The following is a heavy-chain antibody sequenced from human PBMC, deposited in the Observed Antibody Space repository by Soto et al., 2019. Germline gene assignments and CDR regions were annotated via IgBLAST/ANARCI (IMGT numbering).Heavy chain of an antibody. D-gene: IGHD4-17*01. J-gene: IGHJ5*02. V-gene: IGHV1-18*01. Sequence: TSVKVSSKAPGYTLTSYCISWVRQEPGQGLEWMGWISAYNGNTNYAQKLQGRVTMTTDTSTSTAYMELRSLRSDDTAVYYCARKGRDDYFWFDPWGQGTLVTVSS. CDR2: ISAYNGNT. CDR3: ARKGRDDYFWFDP. CDR1: GYTLTSYC.